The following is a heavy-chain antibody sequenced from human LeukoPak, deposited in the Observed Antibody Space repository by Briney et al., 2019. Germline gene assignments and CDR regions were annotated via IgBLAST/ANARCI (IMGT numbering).Heavy chain of an antibody. Sequence: GGSLRLSCAASGFTFSDYYMSWIRQAPGKGLEWVSYISRSGSTIYYADSVKGRFTISRDNAKNSLYLQMNSLRAEDTAVYYCSRDVTVPAAMVYWGQGTLVTVSS. CDR3: SRDVTVPAAMVY. CDR1: GFTFSDYY. J-gene: IGHJ4*02. V-gene: IGHV3-11*04. CDR2: ISRSGSTI. D-gene: IGHD2-2*01.